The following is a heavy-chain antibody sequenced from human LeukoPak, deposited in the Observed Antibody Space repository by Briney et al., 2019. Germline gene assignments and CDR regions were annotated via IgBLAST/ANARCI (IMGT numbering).Heavy chain of an antibody. CDR2: IYPGDSDT. CDR1: GYMFSNYW. Sequence: GESLQISCKGSGYMFSNYWIGWVRQMPGKSLEWMGTIYPGDSDTTYSPSLQGQVTISADKSISTAYLQWNSLKASDTAMYLCARQTSSSSRVDFWGQGTLVTVSS. V-gene: IGHV5-51*01. J-gene: IGHJ4*02. CDR3: ARQTSSSSRVDF. D-gene: IGHD6-6*01.